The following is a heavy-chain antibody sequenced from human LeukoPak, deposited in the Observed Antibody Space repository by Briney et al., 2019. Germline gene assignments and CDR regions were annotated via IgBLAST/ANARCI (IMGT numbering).Heavy chain of an antibody. Sequence: GGSLRLSCAASGFTFSSYSMSWVRQAPGKGLEWVANIKQDGSETYYVDSVKGRFTISRDNAKNSLYLQMNSLRAEDTAVYYCARDLKRYCSGGSCSDFDYWGQGTLVTVSS. V-gene: IGHV3-7*01. J-gene: IGHJ4*02. CDR3: ARDLKRYCSGGSCSDFDY. D-gene: IGHD2-15*01. CDR2: IKQDGSET. CDR1: GFTFSSYS.